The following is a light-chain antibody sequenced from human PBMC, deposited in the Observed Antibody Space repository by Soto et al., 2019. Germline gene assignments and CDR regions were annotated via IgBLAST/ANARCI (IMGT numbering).Light chain of an antibody. V-gene: IGLV1-40*01. CDR2: GNS. CDR1: SSNIGAGYD. Sequence: QSVLTQPPSVSGAPGQRVTISCTGSSSNIGAGYDVHWYQQLPGTAPKLLIYGNSNRPSGVPDRFSGSKFGTSASLAITGLQAEDEADYYCQSYESSLSGWVFGGGTKLTVL. J-gene: IGLJ3*02. CDR3: QSYESSLSGWV.